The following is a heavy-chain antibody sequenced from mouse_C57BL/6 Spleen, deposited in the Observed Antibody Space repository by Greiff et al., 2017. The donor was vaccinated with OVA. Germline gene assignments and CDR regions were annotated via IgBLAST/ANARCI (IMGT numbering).Heavy chain of an antibody. V-gene: IGHV1-53*01. Sequence: QVQLQQPGTELVKPGASVKLSCKASGYTFTSYWMHWVKQRPGQGLEWIGNINPSNGGTNYNEKFKSKATLTVDKSSSTAYMQLSSLTSEDSAVYYCARVANWGSYWYFDVWGTGTTVTVSS. D-gene: IGHD4-1*01. J-gene: IGHJ1*03. CDR2: INPSNGGT. CDR1: GYTFTSYW. CDR3: ARVANWGSYWYFDV.